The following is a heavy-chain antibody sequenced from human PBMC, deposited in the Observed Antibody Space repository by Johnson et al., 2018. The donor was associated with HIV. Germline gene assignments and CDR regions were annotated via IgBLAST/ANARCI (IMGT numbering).Heavy chain of an antibody. CDR1: GFTFSSYA. CDR3: ASIQGGI. V-gene: IGHV3-23*04. D-gene: IGHD2-2*02. J-gene: IGHJ3*02. CDR2: ISGRGSST. Sequence: VQLVESGGGLVQPGGSLRLSCAASGFTFSSYAMNWVRQAPGQGLEWVSGISGRGSSTYYADSVKGRFTISRDNSNNRLYLQMNSLRAEDTAVYYCASIQGGIWGQGTMVTVSS.